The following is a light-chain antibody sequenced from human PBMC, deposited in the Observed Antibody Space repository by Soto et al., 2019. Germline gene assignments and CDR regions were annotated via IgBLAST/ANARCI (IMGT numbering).Light chain of an antibody. V-gene: IGKV3-15*01. J-gene: IGKJ5*01. CDR3: QQYNNWPFT. CDR1: QSVSSD. CDR2: GAS. Sequence: VVTQSPATLSVFPGETATLSCRASQSVSSDLAWYQQRPGQAPRLLIYGASTRATGIPARFRGSGSGTEFRLTISSLQSEDFAVYYCQQYNNWPFTFGQGTRLEIK.